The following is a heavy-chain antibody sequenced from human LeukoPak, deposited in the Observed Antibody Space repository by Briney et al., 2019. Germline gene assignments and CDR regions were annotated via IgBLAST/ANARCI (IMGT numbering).Heavy chain of an antibody. CDR2: ITPSGGTI. Sequence: ASVKVSCKASGYTFTNYYMHWVRQAPGQGLEWMGIITPSGGTISYAQKFQGRVTMTRDTSTSTVYMELSSLRSEDTAVYYCARGGPRGDTAMVLTYWGQGTLVTVSS. J-gene: IGHJ4*02. CDR1: GYTFTNYY. D-gene: IGHD5-18*01. CDR3: ARGGPRGDTAMVLTY. V-gene: IGHV1-46*01.